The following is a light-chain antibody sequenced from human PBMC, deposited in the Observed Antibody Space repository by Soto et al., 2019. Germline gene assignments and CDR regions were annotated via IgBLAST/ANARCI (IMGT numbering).Light chain of an antibody. J-gene: IGKJ1*01. CDR3: HSYNSIPRT. CDR2: DVS. V-gene: IGKV1-5*01. Sequence: IQMTQSPSTLSASVGDRVTITCRASQSLSNWLAWYQQKPGKAPKLLIFDVSSLESGVPSRFSGSGSGTEFTLTISSLQPDDFATYYCHSYNSIPRTFGQGTTVEIK. CDR1: QSLSNW.